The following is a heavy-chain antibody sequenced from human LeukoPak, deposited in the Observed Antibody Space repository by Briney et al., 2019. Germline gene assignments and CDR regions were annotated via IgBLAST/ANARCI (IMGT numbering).Heavy chain of an antibody. CDR3: AISGLGFGEFRGLDY. V-gene: IGHV3-53*01. D-gene: IGHD3-10*01. CDR2: IFSSGPT. CDR1: GFTFSNNR. Sequence: GGSLRLSCAASGFTFSNNRMSWVRQAPGKGLEWVSVIFSSGPTYYADSVKGRFTISRDTSKNALYLQMNSLRAEDTAVYYCAISGLGFGEFRGLDYWGQGTLVTVSS. J-gene: IGHJ4*02.